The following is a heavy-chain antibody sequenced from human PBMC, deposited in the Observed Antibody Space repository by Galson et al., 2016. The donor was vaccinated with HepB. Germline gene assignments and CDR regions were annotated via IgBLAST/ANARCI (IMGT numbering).Heavy chain of an antibody. CDR3: ARDQGWEGGWFDP. CDR1: GFTLNNYA. J-gene: IGHJ5*02. Sequence: SLRLSCAASGFTLNNYALNWVRQAPGKGLEWVALISYDGSNRYYGDPVRGRFAISRDTSKNTVYLQMNSLRPEDTAVYYCARDQGWEGGWFDPRGQGTLVTVSS. V-gene: IGHV3-30*09. CDR2: ISYDGSNR. D-gene: IGHD1-26*01.